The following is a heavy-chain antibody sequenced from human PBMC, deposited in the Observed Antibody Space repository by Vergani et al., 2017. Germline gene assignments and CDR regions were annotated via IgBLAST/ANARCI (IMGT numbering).Heavy chain of an antibody. CDR2: ISSSSSYI. D-gene: IGHD6-13*01. CDR3: ARDSRGWAAAGPLV. J-gene: IGHJ4*02. V-gene: IGHV3-21*01. Sequence: EVQLVESVGGLVKPGGSLRLSCAASGFTFSSYSMNWVRQAPGKGLEWVSSISSSSSYIYYADSVKGRFTISRDNAKNSLYLQMNSLRAEDTAVYYCARDSRGWAAAGPLVWGQGTLVTVSS. CDR1: GFTFSSYS.